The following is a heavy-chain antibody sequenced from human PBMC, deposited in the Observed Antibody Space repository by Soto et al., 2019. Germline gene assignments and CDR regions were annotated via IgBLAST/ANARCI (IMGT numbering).Heavy chain of an antibody. CDR3: ARDIVVVPAADDAFDI. J-gene: IGHJ3*02. CDR2: TYYRSKWYN. CDR1: GDSVSSNSAA. V-gene: IGHV6-1*01. D-gene: IGHD2-2*01. Sequence: SQTLSLTCAISGDSVSSNSAAWNWIRQSPSRGLEWLGRTYYRSKWYNDYAVSVKSRITINPDTSKNQFSLQLNSVTPEDTVVYYCARDIVVVPAADDAFDIWGQGPMVTVSS.